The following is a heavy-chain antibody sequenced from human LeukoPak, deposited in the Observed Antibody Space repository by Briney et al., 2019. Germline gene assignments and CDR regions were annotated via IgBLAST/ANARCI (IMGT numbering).Heavy chain of an antibody. Sequence: SETLSLTCTVSGGSISSYYWSWIRQPPGKGLEWIGYIYYSGSTNYNPSLKSRVTISVDTSKNQFSLKLSSVTAADTAVYYCARSRNYYDSSGYYRWGQGTLVTVSS. CDR3: ARSRNYYDSSGYYR. J-gene: IGHJ5*02. CDR1: GGSISSYY. CDR2: IYYSGST. D-gene: IGHD3-22*01. V-gene: IGHV4-59*08.